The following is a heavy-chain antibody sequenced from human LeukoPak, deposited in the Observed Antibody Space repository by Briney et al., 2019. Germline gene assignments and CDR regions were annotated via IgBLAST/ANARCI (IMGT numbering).Heavy chain of an antibody. J-gene: IGHJ4*02. V-gene: IGHV2-70*11. CDR3: ARTVYGSGSYYPDY. CDR1: GFSLSTSGMC. D-gene: IGHD3-10*01. Sequence: SGPALLKPTQTLTLTCTFSGFSLSTSGMCMSWIRQSPGKALEWLARIDWDDDKYFSTSLKPRLTISKDTSKNQVVLTMTNMDPADTATYYCARTVYGSGSYYPDYWGQGTLVTVSS. CDR2: IDWDDDK.